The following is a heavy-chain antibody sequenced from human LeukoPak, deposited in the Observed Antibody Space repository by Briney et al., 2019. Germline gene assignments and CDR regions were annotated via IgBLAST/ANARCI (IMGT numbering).Heavy chain of an antibody. CDR2: IRSKAYGGTT. CDR1: GFTFGDYA. CDR3: TRPPRAVGAPGAFDI. D-gene: IGHD1-26*01. Sequence: GRSLILSCTASGFTFGDYAMSWFRQAPGKGLEWVGFIRSKAYGGTTEYAASVKGRFTISRDDSKSIAYLQMNSLKTEDTAVYYCTRPPRAVGAPGAFDIWGQGTMVTVSS. J-gene: IGHJ3*02. V-gene: IGHV3-49*03.